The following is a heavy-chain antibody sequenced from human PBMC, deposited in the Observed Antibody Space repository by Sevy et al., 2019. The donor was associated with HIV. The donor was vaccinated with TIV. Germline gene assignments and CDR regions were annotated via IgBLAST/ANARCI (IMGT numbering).Heavy chain of an antibody. V-gene: IGHV3-30*17. Sequence: GSLRLSCAASGFTFNIFAMQWVRQAPGKGLEWVSVISFDESNKQYADSVKGQFTVSRDNSKNMLFLEMNSLTSQDTAVYYCARDHNIAGSLDGRGYCVHWGQGTLVTVSS. J-gene: IGHJ4*02. D-gene: IGHD6-13*01. CDR3: ARDHNIAGSLDGRGYCVH. CDR1: GFTFNIFA. CDR2: ISFDESNK.